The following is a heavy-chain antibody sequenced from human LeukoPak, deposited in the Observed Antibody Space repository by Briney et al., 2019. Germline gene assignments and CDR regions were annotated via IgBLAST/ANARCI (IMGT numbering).Heavy chain of an antibody. V-gene: IGHV4-34*01. CDR2: INHSGST. D-gene: IGHD6-19*01. CDR3: ARGSRDSSGWYVKYWFDP. J-gene: IGHJ5*02. CDR1: GGSISSYY. Sequence: PSETLSLTCTVSGGSISSYYWSWIRQPPGKGLEWIGEINHSGSTDYNPSLKSRVTISVDTSKNQFSLKLSSVTAADTAVYYCARGSRDSSGWYVKYWFDPWGQGTLVTVSS.